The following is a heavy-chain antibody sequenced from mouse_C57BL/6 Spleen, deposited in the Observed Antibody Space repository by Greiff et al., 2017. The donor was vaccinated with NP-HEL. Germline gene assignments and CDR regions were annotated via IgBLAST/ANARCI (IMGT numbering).Heavy chain of an antibody. V-gene: IGHV1-64*01. CDR1: GYTFTSYW. CDR2: IHPNSGST. D-gene: IGHD2-4*01. J-gene: IGHJ1*03. CDR3: ARPDYEEVRYFDV. Sequence: QVQLQQPGAELVKPGASVKLSCKASGYTFTSYWMHWVKQRPGQGLEWIGMIHPNSGSTNYNEKFKSKATLTVDKSSSTAYMQLSSLTSEDSAVYYCARPDYEEVRYFDVWGTGTTVTVSS.